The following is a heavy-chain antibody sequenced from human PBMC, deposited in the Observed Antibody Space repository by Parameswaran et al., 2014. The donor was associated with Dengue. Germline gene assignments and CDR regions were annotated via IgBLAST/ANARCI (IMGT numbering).Heavy chain of an antibody. J-gene: IGHJ3*02. V-gene: IGHV3-23*01. CDR2: ISGSGGST. Sequence: VRQAPGKGLEWVSAISGSGGSTYYADSVKGRFTISRDNSKNTLYLQMNSLRAEDTAVYYCAKEPSRIAVAGRDDAFDIWGQGTMVTVSS. CDR3: AKEPSRIAVAGRDDAFDI. D-gene: IGHD6-19*01.